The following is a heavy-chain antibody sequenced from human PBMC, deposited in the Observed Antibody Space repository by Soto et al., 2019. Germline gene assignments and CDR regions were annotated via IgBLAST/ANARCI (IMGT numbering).Heavy chain of an antibody. CDR3: ARVPFYDSSGRSYYFDY. CDR2: IYYSGST. Sequence: SETLSLTCTVSGGSISSGDYYWSWIRQPPGKGLECIGYIYYSGSTYYNPSLKSRVIISVDTSRNQFSLKLSSVTAADTAVYYCARVPFYDSSGRSYYFDYWGQGTLVTVSS. CDR1: GGSISSGDYY. D-gene: IGHD3-22*01. J-gene: IGHJ4*02. V-gene: IGHV4-30-4*01.